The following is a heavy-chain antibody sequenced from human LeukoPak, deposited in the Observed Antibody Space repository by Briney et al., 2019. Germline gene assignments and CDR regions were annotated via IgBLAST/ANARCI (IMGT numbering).Heavy chain of an antibody. CDR3: ARANYDFWSGYYSPLDY. CDR1: GGSFSGYY. V-gene: IGHV4-34*01. D-gene: IGHD3-3*01. J-gene: IGHJ4*02. CDR2: INHSGST. Sequence: SETLSLTCAVYGGSFSGYYWSCIRQPPGEGLEWIGEINHSGSTNSNPSLKSRVTISVDTSKNQFSLKLSSVTAADTAVYYCARANYDFWSGYYSPLDYWGQGTLVTVSS.